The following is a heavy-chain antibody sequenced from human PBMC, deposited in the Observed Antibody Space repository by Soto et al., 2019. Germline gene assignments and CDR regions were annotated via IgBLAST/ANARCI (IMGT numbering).Heavy chain of an antibody. Sequence: EVQLAESGGGMVQPGGSLRLSCVASGFTFSSYDMHWVRQAPGKGLEYVSSISSNGGTTYHGNSVKGRFTISRDNSKNTLYLPMGSLRAEDMAVYYCVRRVSGNYDYWGQGTLVTVSS. CDR1: GFTFSSYD. V-gene: IGHV3-64*01. J-gene: IGHJ4*02. CDR3: VRRVSGNYDY. CDR2: ISSNGGTT. D-gene: IGHD1-7*01.